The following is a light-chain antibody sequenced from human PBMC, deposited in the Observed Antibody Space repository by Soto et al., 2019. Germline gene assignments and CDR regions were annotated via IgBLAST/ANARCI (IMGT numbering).Light chain of an antibody. CDR2: RAS. V-gene: IGKV3-20*01. Sequence: EIVLTQSPGTLSLSPGETATLSCRASQSVTSGDLAWYQQKPGQAPRLLIYRASSRVTGIPDRSSGSGSGTDFTLTISRLEPEDFAVYYCQQYGNFPRTFGQGTKVEIK. J-gene: IGKJ1*01. CDR3: QQYGNFPRT. CDR1: QSVTSGD.